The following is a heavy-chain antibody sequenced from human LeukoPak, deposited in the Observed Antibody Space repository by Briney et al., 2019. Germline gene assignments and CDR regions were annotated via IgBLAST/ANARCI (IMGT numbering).Heavy chain of an antibody. J-gene: IGHJ4*02. CDR1: GGSVNSGAYY. CDR2: IYSSGSA. D-gene: IGHD5-18*01. V-gene: IGHV4-39*07. CDR3: ARENDRYGRIDY. Sequence: SETLSLTCTVSGGSVNSGAYYWSWIRQPPGKGLEWIGNIYSSGSAYYNPSLKSRVTMSVDTSKNQFSLELSSVTAADTAVYYCARENDRYGRIDYWGQGTQVTVSS.